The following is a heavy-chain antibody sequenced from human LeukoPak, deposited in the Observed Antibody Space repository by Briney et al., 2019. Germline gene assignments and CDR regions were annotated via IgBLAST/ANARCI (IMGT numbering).Heavy chain of an antibody. J-gene: IGHJ4*02. CDR2: ISSSSNYI. CDR3: ARNRNLWFGELSPFFDY. D-gene: IGHD3-10*01. V-gene: IGHV3-21*01. CDR1: GFTFSSYS. Sequence: GGSLRLSCAASGFTFSSYSMNWVRQAPGKGLEWVSSISSSSNYIYYADSVKGRFTISRDNAKNSLYLQMNSLRAEDTAVYYCARNRNLWFGELSPFFDYWGQGTLVTVSS.